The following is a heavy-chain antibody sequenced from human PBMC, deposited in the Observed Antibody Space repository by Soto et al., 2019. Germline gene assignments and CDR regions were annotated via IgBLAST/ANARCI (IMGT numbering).Heavy chain of an antibody. D-gene: IGHD3-10*01. CDR2: IIPLFGTT. J-gene: IGHJ6*02. Sequence: QVQVVQSGVEVRRPGSSVKVSCKASGDTFKNCVISWVRQAPGQGLEWMGGIIPLFGTTDFAQRFQGRLTITTDESTTTAYMELSRLSSEGTAAYYCPAELGFGKLSVVWGHGTKVIVSS. CDR3: PAELGFGKLSVV. V-gene: IGHV1-69*01. CDR1: GDTFKNCV.